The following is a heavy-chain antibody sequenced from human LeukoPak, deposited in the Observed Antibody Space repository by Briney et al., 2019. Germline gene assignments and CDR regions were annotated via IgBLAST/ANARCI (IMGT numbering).Heavy chain of an antibody. Sequence: VASVTVSCKASGYTFTSYSMNWVRQAPGQGLEWMGWINTNTGNPTYAQGFTGRFVFSLGTSVSTAYLQISSLKAEDTAVYYCAREILRLDYWGQGTLVTVSS. CDR1: GYTFTSYS. CDR3: AREILRLDY. CDR2: INTNTGNP. V-gene: IGHV7-4-1*02. D-gene: IGHD2/OR15-2a*01. J-gene: IGHJ4*02.